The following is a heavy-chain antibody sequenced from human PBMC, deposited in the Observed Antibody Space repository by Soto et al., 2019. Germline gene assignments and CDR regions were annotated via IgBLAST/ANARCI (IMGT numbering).Heavy chain of an antibody. Sequence: PXEFMMTSFTGCGYCLTSCRIGLVRQMPGEGLGWMGIIYSCDSDTRYSPSYQGQGTISADKSISTAYLQWSSLKAWDTAMYYCERHSNYAGNAHYYFYGMDVWGQGTMVTVYS. CDR2: IYSCDSDT. D-gene: IGHD4-4*01. J-gene: IGHJ6*02. CDR3: ERHSNYAGNAHYYFYGMDV. CDR1: GYCLTSCR. V-gene: IGHV5-51*01.